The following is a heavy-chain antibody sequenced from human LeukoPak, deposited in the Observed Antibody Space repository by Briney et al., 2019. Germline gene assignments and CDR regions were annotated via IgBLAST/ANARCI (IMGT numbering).Heavy chain of an antibody. V-gene: IGHV3-23*01. CDR3: ARGLPNYYGMDV. J-gene: IGHJ6*02. Sequence: GGSLRLSCAASGFTFSTSAMTWVRQAPGKGLEWVSGISGSGATDYADSVKGRFTISRDNSKNTLYLQINSLRAEDTAVYYCARGLPNYYGMDVWGQGTTVTVSS. CDR2: ISGSGAT. CDR1: GFTFSTSA.